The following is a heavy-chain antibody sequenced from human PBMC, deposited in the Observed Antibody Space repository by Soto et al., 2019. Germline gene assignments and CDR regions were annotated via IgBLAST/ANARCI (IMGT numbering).Heavy chain of an antibody. CDR1: GFTLSSYS. J-gene: IGHJ6*02. Sequence: EVQLVESGGGLVQPGGSLRLSCEASGFTLSSYSMNWARQAPGQGLAWVSYISSSMSTIYYADSVKGRFTISRDNAKKSLYLPMNSLRDEDTAVYYCARDNPRSSGWDVWGQGTTVTVS. CDR3: ARDNPRSSGWDV. CDR2: ISSSMSTI. V-gene: IGHV3-48*02.